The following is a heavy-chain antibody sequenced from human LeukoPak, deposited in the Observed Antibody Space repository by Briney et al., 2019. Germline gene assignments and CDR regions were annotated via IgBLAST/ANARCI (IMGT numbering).Heavy chain of an antibody. V-gene: IGHV4-59*08. CDR3: ARQPYYDFWSGQKERMDV. Sequence: SETLSLTCTVSGGSITSYYWSWLRQPPGKGLEWIGYIYYIGSSNYNPSLKSRVTISVDTSKNQFSLKLSSVTAADTAVYYCARQPYYDFWSGQKERMDVWGKGTTVTVSS. D-gene: IGHD3-3*01. J-gene: IGHJ6*03. CDR2: IYYIGSS. CDR1: GGSITSYY.